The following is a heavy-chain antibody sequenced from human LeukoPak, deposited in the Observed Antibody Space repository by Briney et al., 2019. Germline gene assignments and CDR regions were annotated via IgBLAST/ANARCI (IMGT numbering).Heavy chain of an antibody. D-gene: IGHD3-3*01. V-gene: IGHV4-59*12. J-gene: IGHJ3*02. Sequence: SETLSLTCTVSGGSINNYYWSWIRQPPGRGLEWLGHIYYSGYTKYSPSLKSRVTISVDTSKNQFSLKLSSVTAADTAVYYCARAFWSGYYSASGFVAFDIWGQGTMVTVSS. CDR3: ARAFWSGYYSASGFVAFDI. CDR2: IYYSGYT. CDR1: GGSINNYY.